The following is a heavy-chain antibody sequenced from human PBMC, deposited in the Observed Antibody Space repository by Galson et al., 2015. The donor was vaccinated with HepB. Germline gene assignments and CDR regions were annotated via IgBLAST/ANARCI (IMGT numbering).Heavy chain of an antibody. V-gene: IGHV1-58*01. CDR2: IVVGSGNT. J-gene: IGHJ4*02. D-gene: IGHD7-27*01. CDR3: AARRLTGGPFRYFDY. Sequence: SVKVSCKASGFTFTSSAVQWVRQARGQRLEWIGWIVVGSGNTNYAQKFQERVTITRDMSTSTAYMELSSLRSEDTAVYYCAARRLTGGPFRYFDYWGQGTLVTVSS. CDR1: GFTFTSSA.